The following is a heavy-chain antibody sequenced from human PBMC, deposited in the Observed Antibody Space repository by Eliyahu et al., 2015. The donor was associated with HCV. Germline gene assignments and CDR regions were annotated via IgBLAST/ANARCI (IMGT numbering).Heavy chain of an antibody. CDR1: GGSIRSYX. D-gene: IGHD1-26*01. CDR3: ARFGSRRGFDY. V-gene: IGHV4-4*07. J-gene: IGHJ4*02. Sequence: QVQLQESGPGLVKPSXTLSLTCTXXGGSIRSYXWXWIRTPAGKGLEWIGRIXTSGGTNYNPSLKSRVTMSVDTSKNQFSLKLSSVTAADTAVYYCARFGSRRGFDYWGQGTLVTVSS. CDR2: IXTSGGT.